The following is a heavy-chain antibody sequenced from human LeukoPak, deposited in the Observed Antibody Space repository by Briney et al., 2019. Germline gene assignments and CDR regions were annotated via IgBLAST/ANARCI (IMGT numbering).Heavy chain of an antibody. Sequence: SETLSLACTISAGSISSYYWVWIRQSPGKALECIGYISSSGSTNYNPSLKSRVTISVDTSKNQFSLRLTSVTAADTAVYYCARVGPDDAFDIWGQGTMVTVSS. V-gene: IGHV4-59*01. CDR1: AGSISSYY. J-gene: IGHJ3*02. D-gene: IGHD3-16*01. CDR2: ISSSGST. CDR3: ARVGPDDAFDI.